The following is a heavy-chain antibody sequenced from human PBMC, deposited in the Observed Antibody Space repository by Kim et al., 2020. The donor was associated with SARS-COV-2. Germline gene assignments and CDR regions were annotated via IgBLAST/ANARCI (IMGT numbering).Heavy chain of an antibody. Sequence: YYDPSLKSRVTISVDTSKNQFSLKLSSVTAADTAVYYCARGSSGYYGVDYWGQGTLVTVSS. J-gene: IGHJ4*02. V-gene: IGHV4-39*01. D-gene: IGHD3-22*01. CDR3: ARGSSGYYGVDY.